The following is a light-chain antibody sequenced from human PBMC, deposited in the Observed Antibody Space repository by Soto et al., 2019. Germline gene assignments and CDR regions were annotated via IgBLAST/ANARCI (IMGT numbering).Light chain of an antibody. CDR3: QQYSPSSART. V-gene: IGKV1-5*03. J-gene: IGKJ1*01. CDR1: QNIGSW. Sequence: DIQMTQSPSTLSASVGDRVTVTCRASQNIGSWVAWYQQKPGKDPNLLIYKASTLENGVPSRFSGTGSGTEFTLTIISLQPDDFATEYCQQYSPSSARTFGQVNKVEVK. CDR2: KAS.